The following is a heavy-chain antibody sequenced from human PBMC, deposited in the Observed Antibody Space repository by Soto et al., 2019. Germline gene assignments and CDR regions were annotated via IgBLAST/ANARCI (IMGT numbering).Heavy chain of an antibody. V-gene: IGHV4-30-2*01. CDR2: IYQSGVT. CDR1: GDSYSISTYS. J-gene: IGHJ5*02. Sequence: SETLSLTCNMSGDSYSISTYSWSWIRQPPGKALQWIGFIYQSGVTSYNPSLASRVSISLDRSNNQCSLKLKSVAAADTAVYFCAGMPYTSGLRFDPWGPGTLVTVSS. D-gene: IGHD6-19*01. CDR3: AGMPYTSGLRFDP.